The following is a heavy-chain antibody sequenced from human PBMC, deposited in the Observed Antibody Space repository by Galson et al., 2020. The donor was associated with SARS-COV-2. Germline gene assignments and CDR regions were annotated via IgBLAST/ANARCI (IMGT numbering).Heavy chain of an antibody. Sequence: SEPLSLTCAVYGGSFSGYYWSWIRQPPGKGLEWIGEINHSGSTNYNPSLKSRVTISVDTSKNQFSLKLSSVTAADTAVYYCARVETDYYDSSVFLYYYYMDVWGKGTTVTISS. CDR2: INHSGST. D-gene: IGHD3-22*01. J-gene: IGHJ6*03. CDR3: ARVETDYYDSSVFLYYYYMDV. V-gene: IGHV4-34*01. CDR1: GGSFSGYY.